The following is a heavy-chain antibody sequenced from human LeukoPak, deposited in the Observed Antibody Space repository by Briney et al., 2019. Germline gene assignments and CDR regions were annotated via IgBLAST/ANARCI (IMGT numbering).Heavy chain of an antibody. CDR1: GFPFSIYG. CDR3: ARASGPFDY. J-gene: IGHJ4*02. CDR2: IWNDGSNK. D-gene: IGHD3-10*01. V-gene: IGHV3-33*01. Sequence: GGSLRLSCAASGFPFSIYGLHWVRQAPGKGLEWVAAIWNDGSNKYYADSVKGRFTISRDNSKNTLYLQMNSLRVEDTAVYSCARASGPFDYWGQGTLVTVSS.